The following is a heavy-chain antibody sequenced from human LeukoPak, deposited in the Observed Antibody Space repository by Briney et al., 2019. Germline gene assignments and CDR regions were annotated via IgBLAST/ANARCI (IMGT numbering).Heavy chain of an antibody. CDR3: ASHYGGNSIDAFDI. CDR1: GGSISSSSYY. CDR2: IYYSGST. V-gene: IGHV4-39*07. Sequence: PSETLSLTYTVSGGSISSSSYYWGWIRQPPGKGLEWIGSIYYSGSTYYNPSLKSRVTISVDTSKNQFSLKLSSVTAADTAVYYCASHYGGNSIDAFDIWGQGTMVTVSS. J-gene: IGHJ3*02. D-gene: IGHD4-23*01.